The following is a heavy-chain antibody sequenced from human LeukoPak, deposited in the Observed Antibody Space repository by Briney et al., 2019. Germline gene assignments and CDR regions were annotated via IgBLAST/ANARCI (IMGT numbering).Heavy chain of an antibody. Sequence: GGSLRLSCAASGFTFSSYSMNWVRQAPGKGLEWVSSISSSSYIYYADSVKGRFTISRDNAKNSLYLQMNSLRAEDTAVYYCAREIAAAGNPDYWGQGTLVTVSS. CDR3: AREIAAAGNPDY. CDR1: GFTFSSYS. CDR2: ISSSSYI. J-gene: IGHJ4*02. V-gene: IGHV3-21*01. D-gene: IGHD6-13*01.